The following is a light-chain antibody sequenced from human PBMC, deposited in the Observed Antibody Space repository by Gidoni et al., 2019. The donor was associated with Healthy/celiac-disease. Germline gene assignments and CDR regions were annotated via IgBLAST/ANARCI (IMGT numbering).Light chain of an antibody. J-gene: IGKJ4*01. V-gene: IGKV1-39*01. CDR2: AES. Sequence: DIQMTQSPSCRSASVGDRVTITCRASQSISSSLNWYQQKPGNAPKLLLYAESSLQSGVPSRFSGRGSVPDFTLTISILQPEDFATYYCQQSYSTPLTFGGGTKVEIK. CDR3: QQSYSTPLT. CDR1: QSISSS.